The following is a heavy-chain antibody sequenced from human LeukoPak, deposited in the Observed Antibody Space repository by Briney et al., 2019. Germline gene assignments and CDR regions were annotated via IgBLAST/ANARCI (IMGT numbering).Heavy chain of an antibody. CDR1: GFTVSSNY. Sequence: PGGSLSLSCAASGFTVSSNYMSWVRQAPGKGLEWVSVIYSGGSTYYADSVKGRFTISRDNPKNTLYLQMNSLRAEDTAVYYCARDYREKGFDPWGQGTLVTVSS. J-gene: IGHJ5*02. V-gene: IGHV3-53*01. D-gene: IGHD5-24*01. CDR2: IYSGGST. CDR3: ARDYREKGFDP.